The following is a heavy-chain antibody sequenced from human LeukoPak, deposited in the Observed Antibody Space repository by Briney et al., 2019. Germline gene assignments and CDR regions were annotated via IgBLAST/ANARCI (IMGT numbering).Heavy chain of an antibody. J-gene: IGHJ4*02. V-gene: IGHV3-15*01. CDR2: IKSKTDGGTT. CDR1: GFTFSSYA. CDR3: TTDSRVGATIDY. D-gene: IGHD1-26*01. Sequence: GGSLRLSCAASGFTFSSYAMSWVRQAPGKGLEWVGRIKSKTDGGTTDYAAPVKGRFTISRDDSKNTLYLQMNSLKTEDTAVYYCTTDSRVGATIDYWGQGTLVTVSS.